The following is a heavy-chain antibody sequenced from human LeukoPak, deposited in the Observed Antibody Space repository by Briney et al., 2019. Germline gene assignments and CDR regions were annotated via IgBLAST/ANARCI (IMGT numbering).Heavy chain of an antibody. D-gene: IGHD3-22*01. J-gene: IGHJ3*02. Sequence: GGSLRLSCAASGFTFSSYAMSWFRQAPGKGLEWVSAISGSGGSTYYADSVKGRFTISRDNSKNTLYLQMNSLRAEDTAVYYCAKTYDSSGYHTRANAFDIWGQGTMVTVSS. V-gene: IGHV3-23*01. CDR2: ISGSGGST. CDR1: GFTFSSYA. CDR3: AKTYDSSGYHTRANAFDI.